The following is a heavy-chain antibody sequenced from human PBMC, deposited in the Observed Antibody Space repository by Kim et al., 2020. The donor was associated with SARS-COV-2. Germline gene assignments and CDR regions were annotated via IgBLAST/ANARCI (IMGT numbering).Heavy chain of an antibody. Sequence: GGSLRLSCAASGFTFSSYSMNWVRQAPGKGLEWVSYIRSSSTIYYADSVKGRFTISRDNGKNSLYLQMNNMRGVETAEYYWARAPPGQWATPWAPCDYWG. CDR3: ARAPPGQWATPWAPCDY. CDR2: IRSSSTI. J-gene: IGHJ4*01. D-gene: IGHD1-26*01. CDR1: GFTFSSYS. V-gene: IGHV3-48*01.